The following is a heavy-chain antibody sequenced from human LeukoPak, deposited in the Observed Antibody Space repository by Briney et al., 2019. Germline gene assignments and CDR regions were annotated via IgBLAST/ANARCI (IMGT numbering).Heavy chain of an antibody. CDR2: INHSGST. Sequence: SETLSLTCAVYGGSFSGYYWSWIRQPPGKGLEWIGEINHSGSTNYNPSLKSRVTISVDTSKNQFSLKLSSVTAADTAVYYCARIPPPRSCSGGSCYSGGSYWGLGTLVTVSS. D-gene: IGHD2-15*01. CDR1: GGSFSGYY. J-gene: IGHJ4*02. CDR3: ARIPPPRSCSGGSCYSGGSY. V-gene: IGHV4-34*01.